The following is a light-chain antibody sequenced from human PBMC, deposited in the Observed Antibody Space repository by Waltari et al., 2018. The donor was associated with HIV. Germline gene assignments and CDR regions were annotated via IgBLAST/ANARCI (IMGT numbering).Light chain of an antibody. Sequence: QSALTQPASVPGSPGQSITISCTGSTSHFGLYNFIPWYQQHPGGVPKVIISEVSSRPSGVSSRFSGSKSGNTASLTISWLQTEDEADYYCTSFTSNYTVMFGGGTKVTVL. J-gene: IGLJ3*02. CDR3: TSFTSNYTVM. CDR1: TSHFGLYNF. CDR2: EVS. V-gene: IGLV2-14*01.